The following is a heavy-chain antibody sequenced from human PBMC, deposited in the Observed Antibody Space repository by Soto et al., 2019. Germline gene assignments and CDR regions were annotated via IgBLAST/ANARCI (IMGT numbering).Heavy chain of an antibody. Sequence: QVLLVESGGGVVQPGRSLRLSCAGSGFTFSHYGIHWVRQARGKGLEWLAVISYDGSNKHYADSVKGRFTVSRDNSKNTLYLQINSLRAEDTVVYFCARYSRKYPTTIDYWGQGTMVTVSS. J-gene: IGHJ4*02. CDR3: ARYSRKYPTTIDY. D-gene: IGHD1-26*01. CDR2: ISYDGSNK. CDR1: GFTFSHYG. V-gene: IGHV3-30*03.